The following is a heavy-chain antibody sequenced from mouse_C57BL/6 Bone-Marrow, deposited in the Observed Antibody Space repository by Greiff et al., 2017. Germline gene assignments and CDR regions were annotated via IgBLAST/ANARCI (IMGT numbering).Heavy chain of an antibody. V-gene: IGHV2-5*01. Sequence: VQLQQSGPGLVQPSQSLSITCTVSGFSLTSYGVNWVRQSPGKGLEWLGVIWRGGSTDYNAAFMSRLSITKDNSKSKVFFKMNSLQADDTAIYYCAPLYDGYYVGFAYWGQGTLVTVSA. D-gene: IGHD2-3*01. CDR3: APLYDGYYVGFAY. J-gene: IGHJ3*01. CDR1: GFSLTSYG. CDR2: IWRGGST.